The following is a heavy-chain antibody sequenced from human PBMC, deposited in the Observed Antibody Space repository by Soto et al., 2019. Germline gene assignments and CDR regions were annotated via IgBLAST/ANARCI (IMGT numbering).Heavy chain of an antibody. Sequence: QVQLQESGPGLVRPSETLSLTCTVSGGSVNSYYWSWIRPTPGKGPEWIGYIFYSGSTNSNPSLKSRASMSVDMSKNQFSLRLSSLTAADTAVYYCARVFPSYCGGDCAYFDSWGQGILVTVSS. CDR2: IFYSGST. J-gene: IGHJ4*02. V-gene: IGHV4-59*02. D-gene: IGHD2-21*02. CDR1: GGSVNSYY. CDR3: ARVFPSYCGGDCAYFDS.